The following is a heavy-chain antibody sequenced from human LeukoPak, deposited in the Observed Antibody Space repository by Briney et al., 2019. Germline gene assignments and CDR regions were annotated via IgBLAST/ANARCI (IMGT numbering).Heavy chain of an antibody. D-gene: IGHD6-6*01. J-gene: IGHJ4*02. CDR3: AREVEGYSSSSEDY. CDR2: ITSGNYM. Sequence: PGGSLRLSCAASGFTFSSFSMNWVRQAPGKGLEWVSSITSGNYMYYADSVEGRFTISRDNAKNSLYLQMNSLRAEDTAVYYCAREVEGYSSSSEDYWGQGTLVTVSS. V-gene: IGHV3-21*01. CDR1: GFTFSSFS.